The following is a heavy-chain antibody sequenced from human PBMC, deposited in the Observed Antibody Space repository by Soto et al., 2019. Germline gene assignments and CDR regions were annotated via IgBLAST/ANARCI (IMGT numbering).Heavy chain of an antibody. J-gene: IGHJ4*02. CDR2: INHSGST. Sequence: SETLSLTCAVYGGSFSGYYWSWIRQPPWKGLEWIGEINHSGSTNYNPSLKSRVTISVDTSKNQFSLKLSSVTAADTAVYYCARYFVDAPMASREFDSWGQGTLVTASS. V-gene: IGHV4-34*01. D-gene: IGHD5-18*01. CDR3: ARYFVDAPMASREFDS. CDR1: GGSFSGYY.